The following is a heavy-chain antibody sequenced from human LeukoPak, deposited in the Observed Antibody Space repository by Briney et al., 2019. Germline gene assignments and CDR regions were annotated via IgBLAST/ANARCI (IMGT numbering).Heavy chain of an antibody. D-gene: IGHD5-24*01. Sequence: ASVTVSCTASGYTVTSYYMHWVRQAPGQGLEWMAILNPSGGSSNYAQKFQGRATLTRATSTGTVYVELSSLRSEDTAVYYCASVYKHGMDVWGQGTTVIVSS. CDR3: ASVYKHGMDV. V-gene: IGHV1-46*01. CDR2: LNPSGGSS. CDR1: GYTVTSYY. J-gene: IGHJ6*02.